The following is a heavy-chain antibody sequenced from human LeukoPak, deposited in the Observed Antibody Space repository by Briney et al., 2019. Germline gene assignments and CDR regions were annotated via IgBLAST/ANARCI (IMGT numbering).Heavy chain of an antibody. CDR3: ASLMITFGGVT. Sequence: KSSETLSLTCTVSGGSISSYYWGWIRQPPGKGLEWIGSIYYSGSTYYNPSLKSRVTISVDASKNQFSLKLSSVTAADTAVYYCASLMITFGGVTWGQGTLVTVSS. V-gene: IGHV4-39*07. CDR1: GGSISSYY. D-gene: IGHD3-16*01. CDR2: IYYSGST. J-gene: IGHJ5*02.